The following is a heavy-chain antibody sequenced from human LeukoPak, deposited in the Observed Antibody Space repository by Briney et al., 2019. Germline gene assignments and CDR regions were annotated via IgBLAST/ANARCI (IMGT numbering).Heavy chain of an antibody. CDR3: ARERGYNYGYSGYYDH. CDR2: ISTSGAST. Sequence: PGGSLRLSCAASGFTFSSFEMVWVRQAPGKGVEWISYISTSGASTYYADSVKGRFTVSRDNVKNSMSLRMYTLRVEDTAVYYCARERGYNYGYSGYYDHWGQGVLVTVSS. J-gene: IGHJ4*02. D-gene: IGHD5-18*01. CDR1: GFTFSSFE. V-gene: IGHV3-48*03.